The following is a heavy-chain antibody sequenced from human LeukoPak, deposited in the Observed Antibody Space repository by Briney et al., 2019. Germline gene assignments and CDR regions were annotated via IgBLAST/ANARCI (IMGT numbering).Heavy chain of an antibody. CDR1: GFTFSSSD. J-gene: IGHJ4*02. Sequence: GGSLRLSCAASGFTFSSSDMHWVRQAPGKGLEWVAVISYDATNKYYADPVKGRFTLSRDNSKNTLYLQTNTLRDEDTAVYYCAKASSNYFYYFAYWGQGTLVTVSS. CDR2: ISYDATNK. D-gene: IGHD2/OR15-2a*01. CDR3: AKASSNYFYYFAY. V-gene: IGHV3-30*18.